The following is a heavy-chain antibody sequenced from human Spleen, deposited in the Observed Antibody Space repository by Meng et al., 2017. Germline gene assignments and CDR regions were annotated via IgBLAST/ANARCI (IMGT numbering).Heavy chain of an antibody. CDR1: GGSISSYY. D-gene: IGHD6-19*01. CDR3: ARVVAGTGDY. CDR2: IYYSGST. J-gene: IGHJ4*02. Sequence: QVQLPEAGPGLVKPSETLSLTCTVSGGSISSYYWSWIRQPPGKGLEWIGYIYYSGSTNYNPSLKSRVTISVDTSKNQFSLKLSSVTAADTAVYYCARVVAGTGDYWGQGTLVTVSS. V-gene: IGHV4-59*01.